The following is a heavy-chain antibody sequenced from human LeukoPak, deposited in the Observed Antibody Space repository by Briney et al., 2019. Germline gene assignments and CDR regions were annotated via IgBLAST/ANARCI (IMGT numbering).Heavy chain of an antibody. CDR1: GGTFSSYA. V-gene: IGHV1-69*04. CDR3: ARGSNYYGSGTLYYFDY. CDR2: IIPILGIA. J-gene: IGHJ4*02. Sequence: SVKVSCKASGGTFSSYAISWVRQAPRQGLEWMGRIIPILGIANYAQKFQGRVTITADKSTSTAYMELSSLRSEDTAVYYCARGSNYYGSGTLYYFDYWGQGTLVTVSS. D-gene: IGHD3-10*01.